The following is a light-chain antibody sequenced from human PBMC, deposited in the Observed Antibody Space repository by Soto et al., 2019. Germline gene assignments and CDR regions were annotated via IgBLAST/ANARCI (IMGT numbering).Light chain of an antibody. CDR2: AAS. V-gene: IGKV1-9*01. CDR3: QQFNSYPIT. J-gene: IGKJ5*01. Sequence: DIQLTQSPSFRSASLLDRVTITFRASQGISSNLAWYQQKPGKAPKLLIYAASTLQSGVPSRFSGSGSGTEFTLTISSLQPEDFATYYCQQFNSYPITFGQGTRLEIK. CDR1: QGISSN.